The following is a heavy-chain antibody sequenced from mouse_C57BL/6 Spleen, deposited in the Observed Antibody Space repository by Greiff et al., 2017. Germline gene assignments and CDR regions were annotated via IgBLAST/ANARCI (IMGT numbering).Heavy chain of an antibody. CDR1: GYAFSSYW. D-gene: IGHD1-1*01. J-gene: IGHJ2*01. CDR3: ARGYYGSSYGYYFDY. CDR2: IYPGDGDT. V-gene: IGHV1-80*01. Sequence: VQLQQSGAELVKPGASVKISCTASGYAFSSYWMNWVKQRPGKGLEWIGQIYPGDGDTNYNGKFKGKATLTADKSSSTAYMQLSSLTSEDSAVYFCARGYYGSSYGYYFDYWGQGTTLTVSS.